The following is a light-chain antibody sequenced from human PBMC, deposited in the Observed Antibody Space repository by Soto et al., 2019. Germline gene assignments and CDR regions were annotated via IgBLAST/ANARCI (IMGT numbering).Light chain of an antibody. CDR3: QQYNNWPGT. CDR2: GAS. CDR1: QSVIGY. V-gene: IGKV3-15*01. J-gene: IGKJ1*01. Sequence: EIVLTQSPATLSLSPGERATLSCRASQSVIGYLAWYQQKPGQAPRLLISGASTRATGLPARFSGSGSGTEFTLTISSLQSEDFAVYYCQQYNNWPGTFGQGTKVDIK.